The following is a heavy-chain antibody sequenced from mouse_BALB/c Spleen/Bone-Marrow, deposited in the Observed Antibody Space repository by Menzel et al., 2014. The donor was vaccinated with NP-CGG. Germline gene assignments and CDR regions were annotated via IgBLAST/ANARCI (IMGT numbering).Heavy chain of an antibody. CDR2: IISGGSYT. CDR3: TRAPYDNSYFDY. D-gene: IGHD2-1*01. V-gene: IGHV5-6-4*01. CDR1: GFTFTTYT. J-gene: IGHJ2*01. Sequence: EVKLQESGGGLVKPGGSLKLSCAASGFTFTTYTMSWVRQTPEKRLEWVATIISGGSYTYYPDSVKGRFTVSRDNAKNTLYLQMSSLKSEDTAMYYCTRAPYDNSYFDYWGQGTTLTVSS.